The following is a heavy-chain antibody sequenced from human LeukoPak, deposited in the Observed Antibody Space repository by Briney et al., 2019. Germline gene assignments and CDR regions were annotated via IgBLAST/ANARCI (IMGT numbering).Heavy chain of an antibody. Sequence: ASLKVSCKTSGYSFTGYFMHWVRQAPGQGLEWMGWINPNSGDTKYAQRFQGRVTMTRDTSINTAYMELRRLTSDDTAVYYCARVPSMTRGVVNYGMDVWGQGTTVTVSS. V-gene: IGHV1-2*02. CDR3: ARVPSMTRGVVNYGMDV. CDR1: GYSFTGYF. D-gene: IGHD3-10*01. J-gene: IGHJ6*02. CDR2: INPNSGDT.